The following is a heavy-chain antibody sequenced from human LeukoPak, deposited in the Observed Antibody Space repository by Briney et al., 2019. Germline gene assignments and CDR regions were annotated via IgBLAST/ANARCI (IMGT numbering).Heavy chain of an antibody. CDR3: ARVYYDFWSGSEHDAFDI. J-gene: IGHJ3*02. Sequence: SETLSLTCTVSGGSISSGDYYWSWIRQPAGKGLEWIGRIYTSGSTNYNPSLKSRVTISVDTSKNQFSLKLSSVTAADTAVYYCARVYYDFWSGSEHDAFDIWGQGTMVTVSS. D-gene: IGHD3-3*01. V-gene: IGHV4-61*02. CDR2: IYTSGST. CDR1: GGSISSGDYY.